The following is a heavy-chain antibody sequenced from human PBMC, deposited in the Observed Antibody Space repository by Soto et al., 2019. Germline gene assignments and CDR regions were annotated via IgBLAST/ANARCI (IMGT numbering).Heavy chain of an antibody. CDR1: GGTFSSYA. D-gene: IGHD3-16*01. Sequence: QVQLVQSGAEVKKPGSSVKVSCKASGGTFSSYAISWVRQAPGQGLGWMGGIIPIFGTANYAQKLQGRVTITADKSTSTAYMGLGSLRSEDTDVYYCASSSEGDGYYFDYWGQGALVTVS. V-gene: IGHV1-69*06. J-gene: IGHJ4*02. CDR3: ASSSEGDGYYFDY. CDR2: IIPIFGTA.